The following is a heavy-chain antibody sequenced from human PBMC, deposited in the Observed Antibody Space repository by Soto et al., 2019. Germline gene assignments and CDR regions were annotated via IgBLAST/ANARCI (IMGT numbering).Heavy chain of an antibody. CDR2: ISGSGGST. V-gene: IGHV3-23*01. Sequence: GGSLRLSCAASGFTFSSYAMSWVRQAPGKGLEWVSAISGSGGSTYYADSVKGRFTISRDNSKDTLYLQMNSLRAEDTAVYYCRCSDLAVAVYIDYWGQGTLVTVSS. D-gene: IGHD6-19*01. J-gene: IGHJ4*02. CDR1: GFTFSSYA. CDR3: RCSDLAVAVYIDY.